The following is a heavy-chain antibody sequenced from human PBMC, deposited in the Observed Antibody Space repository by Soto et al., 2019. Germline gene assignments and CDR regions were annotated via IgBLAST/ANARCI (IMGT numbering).Heavy chain of an antibody. D-gene: IGHD2-21*01. V-gene: IGHV1-18*04. CDR3: ARYSHGGNAADFHY. Sequence: QVQLVQSGAEVKKPGASVTVSCKASGYIFSTYAITWVRQAPGQGLEWLGSINPNNGNTDYARALQGRATMTTDISTSTAYMEVRGLRSDDTAMYFCARYSHGGNAADFHYWGQGTLVTVSS. CDR2: INPNNGNT. CDR1: GYIFSTYA. J-gene: IGHJ4*02.